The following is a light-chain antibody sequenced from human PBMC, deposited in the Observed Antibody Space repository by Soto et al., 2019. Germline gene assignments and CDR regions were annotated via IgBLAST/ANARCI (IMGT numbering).Light chain of an antibody. J-gene: IGKJ2*01. CDR1: QSISDW. CDR2: DAS. Sequence: DIQMTQSPSTLSASVGDRVTITCRASQSISDWLAWYQQIPGRAPKLLIYDASTLPSGGPLRFSGSGSGTEFILSISSLQPDVSATYYCQEYKSATFGQGTKLQIK. CDR3: QEYKSAT. V-gene: IGKV1-5*01.